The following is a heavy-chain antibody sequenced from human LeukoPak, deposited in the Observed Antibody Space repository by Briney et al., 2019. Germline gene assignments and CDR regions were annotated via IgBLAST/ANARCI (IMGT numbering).Heavy chain of an antibody. CDR2: INHSGST. CDR1: GGSCSGCY. V-gene: IGHV4-34*01. CDR3: ARGPYSYDSSGAFDI. D-gene: IGHD3-22*01. Sequence: SETLSLTCAVYGGSCSGCYWSWIRQPPGKGLEWIGEINHSGSTNYNPSLKSRVTISVDTSKNQFSLKLSSVTAADTAVYYCARGPYSYDSSGAFDIWGQGTMVTVSS. J-gene: IGHJ3*02.